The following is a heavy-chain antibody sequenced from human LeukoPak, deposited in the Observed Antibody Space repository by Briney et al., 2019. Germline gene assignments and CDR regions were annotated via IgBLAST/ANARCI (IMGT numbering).Heavy chain of an antibody. Sequence: GRSLRLSCAASGFTFSSYGMHWVRQAPGKGLEWVAVISYDGSNKYYADSVKGRFTISRDNSKNTLYLRMNSLRAEDTAVYYCAKEKSSGWDSPFDYWGQGTLVTVSS. CDR1: GFTFSSYG. CDR2: ISYDGSNK. D-gene: IGHD6-19*01. J-gene: IGHJ4*02. CDR3: AKEKSSGWDSPFDY. V-gene: IGHV3-30*18.